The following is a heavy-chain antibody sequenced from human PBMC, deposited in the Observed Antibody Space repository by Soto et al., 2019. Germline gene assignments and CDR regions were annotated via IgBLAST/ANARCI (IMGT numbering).Heavy chain of an antibody. V-gene: IGHV3-23*01. J-gene: IGHJ4*02. CDR2: ISGSGGAT. CDR3: ATGRGNWGRFDY. CDR1: GFTFTSFA. Sequence: EVQLLESGGGMVRPGGSLRLSCAASGFTFTSFAVSWVRQAPGKGLEWVSAISGSGGATYYADSVKGRFTVSRDNSRNTLYLQMNSLRAEDTAVYYCATGRGNWGRFDYWGQGTLVTVSS. D-gene: IGHD7-27*01.